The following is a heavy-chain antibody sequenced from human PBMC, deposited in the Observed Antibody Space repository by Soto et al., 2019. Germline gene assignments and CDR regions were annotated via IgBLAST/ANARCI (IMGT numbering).Heavy chain of an antibody. D-gene: IGHD2-21*02. J-gene: IGHJ4*02. CDR2: ISFDGKNK. Sequence: QVQLVESGGGVVQPGRSLRLSCAASGFTFSNYAMHWVRQAPGKGLEWVTVISFDGKNKYYAGSVKGRFTISRDDSKNTLYLQMNSLRPEDTAVYYCAREILPPYCRTDCYPYLDYWGQGTLVTVSS. CDR3: AREILPPYCRTDCYPYLDY. V-gene: IGHV3-30*04. CDR1: GFTFSNYA.